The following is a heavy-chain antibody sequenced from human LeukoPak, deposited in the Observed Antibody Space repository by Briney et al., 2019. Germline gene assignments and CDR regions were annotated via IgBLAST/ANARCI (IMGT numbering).Heavy chain of an antibody. J-gene: IGHJ4*02. CDR3: ARDIAGS. CDR2: IYTSGST. D-gene: IGHD3-10*01. Sequence: PSETLSLTCTVSGGSISSGSYYWSWIRQPAGKGLEWIGRIYTSGSTNYNPSLKSRVTISVDTSKNQFSLKLSSATAADTAVYYCARDIAGSWGQGTLVTVSS. V-gene: IGHV4-61*02. CDR1: GGSISSGSYY.